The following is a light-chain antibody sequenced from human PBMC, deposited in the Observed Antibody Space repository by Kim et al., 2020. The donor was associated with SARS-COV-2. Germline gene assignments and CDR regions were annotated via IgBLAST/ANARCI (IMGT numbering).Light chain of an antibody. CDR1: QGVSHY. V-gene: IGKV1-17*03. J-gene: IGKJ2*02. CDR3: LQHNSFPRN. Sequence: SAAVGDRVPTTCRACQGVSHYLAWVQQKPGKVPKRLVYAASSLPNGVPSRFSGSGSGTEFTLAISSLQPEDFATYYGLQHNSFPRNFGQGTKLEV. CDR2: AAS.